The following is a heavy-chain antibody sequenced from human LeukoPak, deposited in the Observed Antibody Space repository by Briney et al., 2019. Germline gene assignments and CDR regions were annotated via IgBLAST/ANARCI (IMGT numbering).Heavy chain of an antibody. CDR3: AGGGGLDV. CDR1: GFTFGDYW. Sequence: PGGSLRLSCAASGFTFGDYWMSWVRLTPGKGLEWVAIIKQDGSEKYYVDSVKGRFTISRDNAKNSLYLQMSNLRAEDTAVYFCAGGGGLDVWGQGATVTVSS. J-gene: IGHJ6*02. CDR2: IKQDGSEK. V-gene: IGHV3-7*03. D-gene: IGHD3-16*01.